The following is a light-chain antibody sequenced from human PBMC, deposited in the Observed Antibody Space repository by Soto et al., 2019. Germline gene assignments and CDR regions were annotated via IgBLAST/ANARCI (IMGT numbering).Light chain of an antibody. CDR3: CSYTTSNTRQIV. V-gene: IGLV2-14*01. CDR2: DVS. J-gene: IGLJ1*01. CDR1: GSDVGGYNY. Sequence: QSALTQPASVSGSPGQSITISCTGTGSDVGGYNYVSWHQQQPGKAPKFMIYDVSNRPSGVSNRFSGSKSGNTASLTISGLQAEDEADYYCCSYTTSNTRQIVFGTGTKLTVL.